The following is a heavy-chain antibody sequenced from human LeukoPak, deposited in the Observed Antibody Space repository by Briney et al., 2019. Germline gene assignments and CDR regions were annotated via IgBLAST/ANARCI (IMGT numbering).Heavy chain of an antibody. D-gene: IGHD6-13*01. CDR1: GGSISTSSYY. Sequence: SETLSLTCTVSGGSISTSSYYWGWIRQPPGKGLEWIGSTYYGGSTYYNPSLKSRVTISVDTSRNQFSLKVSSVTAADTAVYYCARARYSSNWYFFDQWGQGTLVTVSS. CDR3: ARARYSSNWYFFDQ. J-gene: IGHJ5*02. CDR2: TYYGGST. V-gene: IGHV4-39*07.